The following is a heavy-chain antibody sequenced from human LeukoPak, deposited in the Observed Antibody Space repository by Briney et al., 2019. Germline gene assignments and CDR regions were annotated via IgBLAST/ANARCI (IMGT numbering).Heavy chain of an antibody. CDR3: ARGNSRIALFGVVIQSNWFDP. J-gene: IGHJ5*02. Sequence: SETLSLTCAVSGESFTNYYWNWIRQPPGKGLEWIGEINHSGSTNYNPSLKSRVAISIDTSKNQFSVTLSSVTAADTAIYYCARGNSRIALFGVVIQSNWFDPWGQGTLVTVSS. V-gene: IGHV4-34*01. CDR1: GESFTNYY. D-gene: IGHD3-3*01. CDR2: INHSGST.